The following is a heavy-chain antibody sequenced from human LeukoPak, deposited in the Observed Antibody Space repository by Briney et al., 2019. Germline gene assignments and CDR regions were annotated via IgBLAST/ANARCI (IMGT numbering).Heavy chain of an antibody. CDR3: ARGDGRGRSDGAT. CDR2: MSQDGSDK. J-gene: IGHJ4*02. Sequence: GESLRLSCGASGFNFSNHWMGWVRQAPENGLEWVAIMSQDGSDKYHLDSVKGRFTISRDNAKNTLYLQMNSLRVEDTAVYYCARGDGRGRSDGATWGPGTLVTVSS. D-gene: IGHD5-18*01. CDR1: GFNFSNHW. V-gene: IGHV3-7*01.